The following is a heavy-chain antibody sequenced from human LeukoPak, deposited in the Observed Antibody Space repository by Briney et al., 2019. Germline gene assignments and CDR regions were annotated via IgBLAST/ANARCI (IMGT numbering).Heavy chain of an antibody. Sequence: PSETLSLTCTVSSGSVSGGSYYWNWIRQPPGKGLEWIGYIYDSGGANYNPSLKSRVTISIDTSKNQFSLKLSSVTAADTAVYYCARDEDNSGRYYYYMDVWGKGTTVTVSS. CDR3: ARDEDNSGRYYYYMDV. CDR1: SGSVSGGSYY. V-gene: IGHV4-61*01. CDR2: IYDSGGA. J-gene: IGHJ6*03. D-gene: IGHD3-22*01.